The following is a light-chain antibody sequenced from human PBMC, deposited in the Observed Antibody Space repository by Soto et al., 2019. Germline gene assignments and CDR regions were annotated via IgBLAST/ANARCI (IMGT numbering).Light chain of an antibody. CDR1: YGSVSTNYF. V-gene: IGLV8-61*01. Sequence: QTVVTQEPSFSVSRGTTVTRTCALNYGSVSTNYFASWYQQTPGQAPRTLIYNTNTRSSGVPDRFSGSILGSKAALTITGAQADDESDYYCVLYMGNGIWVFGGGTKLTVL. J-gene: IGLJ3*02. CDR3: VLYMGNGIWV. CDR2: NTN.